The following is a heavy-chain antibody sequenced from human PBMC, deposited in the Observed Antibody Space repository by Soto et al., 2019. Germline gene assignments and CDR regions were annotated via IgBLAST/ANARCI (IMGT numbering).Heavy chain of an antibody. CDR1: GYTFTSYG. CDR2: ISGYNGNT. D-gene: IGHD5-12*01. J-gene: IGHJ4*02. V-gene: IGHV1-18*01. Sequence: ASVKVSCKASGYTFTSYGISWVRQAPGQGLEWMGWISGYNGNTNYAQKLQGRVTMTTDTSTSTAYMELRSLRSDDTAVYYCAREIVDIVATIFSPYFDYWGQGTLVTVSS. CDR3: AREIVDIVATIFSPYFDY.